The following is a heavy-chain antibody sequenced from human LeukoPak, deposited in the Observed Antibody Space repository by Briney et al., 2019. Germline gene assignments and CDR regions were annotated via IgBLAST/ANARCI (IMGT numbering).Heavy chain of an antibody. CDR1: GGTFSSYA. J-gene: IGHJ4*02. D-gene: IGHD6-6*01. CDR2: INPSGGGT. V-gene: IGHV1-46*01. CDR3: AREWSIAARHFVY. Sequence: ASVKVSCKASGGTFSSYAISWVRQAPGQGLEWMGIINPSGGGTSYAQKFQGRVTMTGDTSTSTVYMELSSLRSEDTAVYYCAREWSIAARHFVYWGQGTLVTVSS.